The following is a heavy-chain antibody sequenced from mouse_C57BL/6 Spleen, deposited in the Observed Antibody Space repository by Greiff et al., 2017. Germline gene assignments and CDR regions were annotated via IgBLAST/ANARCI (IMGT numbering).Heavy chain of an antibody. CDR1: GYTFTGYR. V-gene: IGHV1-9*01. D-gene: IGHD2-2*01. J-gene: IGHJ4*01. CDR2: ILPGSGST. CDR3: GRRLYGYDVAMGY. Sequence: QVQLKESGAELMKPGASVKLSCKASGYTFTGYRIEWVKQRPGHGLEWIGEILPGSGSTNDNEKFKGKATFTADTSSNTAYMHLSSLTSEVSAIYYCGRRLYGYDVAMGYWRRGTSDTVST.